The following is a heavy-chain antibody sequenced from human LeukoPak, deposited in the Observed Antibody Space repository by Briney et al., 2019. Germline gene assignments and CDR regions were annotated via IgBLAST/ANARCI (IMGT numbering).Heavy chain of an antibody. CDR1: GYTFTGYY. D-gene: IGHD6-13*01. V-gene: IGHV1-2*02. CDR2: INPNSGGT. Sequence: ASVKVSCKASGYTFTGYYMHWVRQAPGQGLEWMGWINPNSGGTNYAQKFQGRVTMTRDTSISTAYMELSRLRSDDTAVYYCARPNLTSSTFDYWGQGTLVTVSS. CDR3: ARPNLTSSTFDY. J-gene: IGHJ4*02.